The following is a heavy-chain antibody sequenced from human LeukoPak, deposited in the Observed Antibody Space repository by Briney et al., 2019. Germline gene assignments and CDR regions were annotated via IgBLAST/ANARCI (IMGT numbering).Heavy chain of an antibody. V-gene: IGHV3-48*01. CDR1: GFTFSSYS. CDR2: ISSSSSTI. J-gene: IGHJ4*02. D-gene: IGHD6-6*01. Sequence: PGGSLRLSCAASGFTFSSYSMNWVRQAPGKGLEWVSYISSSSSTIYYADSVKGRFTISRDNAKNSLYLQMNSLRAEDTAVYYCASQGDRMAGIADRRNDYWGQGTLVTVSS. CDR3: ASQGDRMAGIADRRNDY.